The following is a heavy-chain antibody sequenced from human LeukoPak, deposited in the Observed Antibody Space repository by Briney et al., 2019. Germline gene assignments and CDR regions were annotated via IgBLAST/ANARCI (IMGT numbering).Heavy chain of an antibody. Sequence: PSETLSLTCSVSGGSISSYYWSWTRQPPGKGLEWIGYVYYSGSTSYNPSLRGRVTISIDTSKNQFSLKLNSVTAADTAAYYCAGGSAGVGSINYWGQGSLVTVSP. CDR2: VYYSGST. CDR3: AGGSAGVGSINY. CDR1: GGSISSYY. V-gene: IGHV4-59*01. D-gene: IGHD1-26*01. J-gene: IGHJ4*02.